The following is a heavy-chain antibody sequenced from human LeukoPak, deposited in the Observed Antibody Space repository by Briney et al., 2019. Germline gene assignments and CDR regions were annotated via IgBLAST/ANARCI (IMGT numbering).Heavy chain of an antibody. V-gene: IGHV4-34*01. D-gene: IGHD5-18*01. CDR2: INHSGST. Sequence: SETLSLTCAVYGGSFSGYYWSWIRQPPGKGLEWIGEINHSGSTNYNPSLKSRVTISVDTSKNQFSLKLSSVTAADTAVYYCARWLDTAMVRSYWYFDLWGRGTLVAVSS. CDR1: GGSFSGYY. J-gene: IGHJ2*01. CDR3: ARWLDTAMVRSYWYFDL.